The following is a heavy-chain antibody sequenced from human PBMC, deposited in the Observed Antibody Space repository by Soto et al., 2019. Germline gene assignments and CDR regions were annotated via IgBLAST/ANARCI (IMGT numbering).Heavy chain of an antibody. V-gene: IGHV3-48*01. CDR2: ISSSSGSI. J-gene: IGHJ1*01. CDR1: GFAFSAYS. D-gene: IGHD5-18*01. CDR3: ARGDHSNSFLLQH. Sequence: DVQLVESGGGLVQPGGSLRLSCAASGFAFSAYSMNWVRQAPGRGLEWVSYISSSSGSIYYADSVKGRFTISRDNAKSSLYLQVNSLRAEYTAVYFCARGDHSNSFLLQHWGHGTLVVVSS.